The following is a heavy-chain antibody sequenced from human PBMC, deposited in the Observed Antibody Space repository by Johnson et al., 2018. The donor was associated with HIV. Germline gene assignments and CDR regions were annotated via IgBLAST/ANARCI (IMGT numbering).Heavy chain of an antibody. D-gene: IGHD3-22*01. CDR1: GFTFSSYW. CDR2: INSDGSST. V-gene: IGHV3-74*01. Sequence: VQLVESGGGVVQPGGSLRLSCVDSGFTFSSYWMHWVRQAPGKGLVWVSRINSDGSSTSYADSVKGRFTISRDNAKNTLYLQMNSLRAEDTALYFCARDRRHFYDSSGYPDYDAFDIWGQGTMVTVSS. CDR3: ARDRRHFYDSSGYPDYDAFDI. J-gene: IGHJ3*02.